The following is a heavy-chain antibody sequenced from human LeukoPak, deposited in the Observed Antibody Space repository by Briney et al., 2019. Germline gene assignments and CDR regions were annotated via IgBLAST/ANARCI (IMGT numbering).Heavy chain of an antibody. CDR1: GYTFTTYF. V-gene: IGHV1-46*01. Sequence: ASVKVSCKASGYTFTTYFMAWVRQAPGQGLEWMGILNPSGGSTSYARKFQGRVTMTRDTSTSTVYMELSSLRSEDTAVYYCATRDRVEMADYWGQGTLVTVSS. CDR2: LNPSGGST. J-gene: IGHJ4*02. CDR3: ATRDRVEMADY. D-gene: IGHD5-24*01.